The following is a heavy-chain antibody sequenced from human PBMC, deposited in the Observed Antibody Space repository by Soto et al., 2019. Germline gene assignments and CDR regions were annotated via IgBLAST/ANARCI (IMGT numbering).Heavy chain of an antibody. V-gene: IGHV3-30*18. J-gene: IGHJ6*02. Sequence: GGSLRLSCVASGFTFNNYAMDWVRQAPGKGLEWVAVISYDGSLKKYADSVKGRFTISRDNSKNTLYLEMKSLRGEDTALYYCAKALTISGTTDYYYGMDVWGQGTTVT. D-gene: IGHD1-20*01. CDR1: GFTFNNYA. CDR3: AKALTISGTTDYYYGMDV. CDR2: ISYDGSLK.